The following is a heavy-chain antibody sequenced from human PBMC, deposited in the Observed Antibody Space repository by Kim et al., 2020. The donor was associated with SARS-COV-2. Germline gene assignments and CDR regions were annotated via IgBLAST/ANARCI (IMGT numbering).Heavy chain of an antibody. CDR1: GFTVSSNY. CDR3: SIAMSTFLPPYYYYY. D-gene: IGHD3-16*01. J-gene: IGHJ6*03. Sequence: GGSLRLSCAASGFTVSSNYMSWVRQAPGKGLEWVSVIYSGGSTYYADSVKGRFTISRDTSKNTLSLQLTTLTAADTAVYYCSIAMSTFLPPYYYYY. V-gene: IGHV3-53*01. CDR2: IYSGGST.